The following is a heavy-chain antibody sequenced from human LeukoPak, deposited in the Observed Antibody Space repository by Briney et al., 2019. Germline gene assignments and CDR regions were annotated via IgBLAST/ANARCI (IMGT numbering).Heavy chain of an antibody. CDR3: ARRGTYYYYGMDV. J-gene: IGHJ6*02. V-gene: IGHV4-39*07. Sequence: SETLSLTCTVSGGSISSTSYYWGWVRQPPGKGLEWIGEINHSGSTNYNPSLKSRVTISVDTSKNQFSLKLSSVTAADTAVYYCARRGTYYYYGMDVWGQGTTVTVSS. D-gene: IGHD1-1*01. CDR2: INHSGST. CDR1: GGSISSTSYY.